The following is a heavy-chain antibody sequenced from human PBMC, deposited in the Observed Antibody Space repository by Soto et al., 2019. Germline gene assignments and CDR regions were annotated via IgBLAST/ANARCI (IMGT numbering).Heavy chain of an antibody. Sequence: QVRLVQSGAELKKPGSSVKVSCKASWGTFARSVFNWVRQAPGKGLEWVGGIISIFGTPNYAPKFLCRVTITAAESTSTGYMDLSNPRSDDAAIYYCARDLGIGDEPGDYWGQGTQVTVSS. CDR1: WGTFARSV. V-gene: IGHV1-69*12. D-gene: IGHD7-27*01. J-gene: IGHJ4*02. CDR2: IISIFGTP. CDR3: ARDLGIGDEPGDY.